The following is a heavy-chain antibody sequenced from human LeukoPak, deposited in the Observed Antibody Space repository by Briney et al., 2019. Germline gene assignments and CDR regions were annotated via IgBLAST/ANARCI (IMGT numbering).Heavy chain of an antibody. CDR2: INHSGST. V-gene: IGHV4-34*01. CDR3: ARGSMVFDY. Sequence: NPSETLSLTCAVYGGSFSGYYWSWIRQPPGKGLEWIGEINHSGSTNYNPSLKSRVTISVDTSKNQFSLKLSSVTAADTAVYYCARGSMVFDYWGQGTLVTVSS. CDR1: GGSFSGYY. J-gene: IGHJ4*02. D-gene: IGHD3-10*01.